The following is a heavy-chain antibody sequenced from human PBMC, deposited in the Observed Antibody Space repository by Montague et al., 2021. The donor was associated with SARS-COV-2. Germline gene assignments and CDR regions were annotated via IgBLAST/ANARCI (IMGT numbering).Heavy chain of an antibody. Sequence: ESLSLTCVVYGGSFSGYYWSWIRQPPGKGLEWIGEINHSGSTNYNPSLKSRVTISVDTSKKQSSLRLNSVTAADTAVYYCARGGGYSYGALDYWGQGTLVTVSS. D-gene: IGHD5-18*01. CDR2: INHSGST. J-gene: IGHJ4*02. CDR3: ARGGGYSYGALDY. V-gene: IGHV4-34*01. CDR1: GGSFSGYY.